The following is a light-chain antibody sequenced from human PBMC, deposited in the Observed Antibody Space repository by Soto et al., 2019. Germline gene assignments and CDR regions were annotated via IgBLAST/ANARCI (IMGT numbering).Light chain of an antibody. J-gene: IGKJ2*01. Sequence: DIQMTQSPSSLSASVGDRVTITCRASQCISNYLAWYQQKPGKVPKLLIYAASTLQSGVPSRFSGSGSGTDFTLTISSLQPEDVATYYCQKYNSAPPDTFGQGTKLEIK. CDR1: QCISNY. CDR2: AAS. V-gene: IGKV1-27*01. CDR3: QKYNSAPPDT.